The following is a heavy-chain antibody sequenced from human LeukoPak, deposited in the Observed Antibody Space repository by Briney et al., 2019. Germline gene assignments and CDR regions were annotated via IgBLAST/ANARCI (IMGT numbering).Heavy chain of an antibody. CDR3: AKDQSRYHYDSSGLFDY. Sequence: GGSLRLSCAASGFNFNNYVMHWVRQAPGKGLEWVAVISYDGSNIYYADSVKGRFTISRDNSKNTLYLQMNSLRAEDTAVYYCAKDQSRYHYDSSGLFDYWGQGTLVTVSS. CDR2: ISYDGSNI. V-gene: IGHV3-30-3*01. D-gene: IGHD3-22*01. J-gene: IGHJ4*02. CDR1: GFNFNNYV.